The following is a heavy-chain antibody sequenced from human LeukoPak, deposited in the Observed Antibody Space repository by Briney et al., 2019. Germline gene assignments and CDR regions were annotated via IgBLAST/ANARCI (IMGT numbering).Heavy chain of an antibody. CDR2: ISSSSSYT. J-gene: IGHJ3*02. CDR1: GFTFSDYY. V-gene: IGHV3-11*03. D-gene: IGHD1-26*01. Sequence: GGSLRLSCAASGFTFSDYYMIWIRQAPGKGLEWVSYISSSSSYTNYADSVKGRFTISRDNAKNSLYLQMNSLRAEDTAVYYCERYGYSGSYRDNAFDIWGQGTMVTVSS. CDR3: ERYGYSGSYRDNAFDI.